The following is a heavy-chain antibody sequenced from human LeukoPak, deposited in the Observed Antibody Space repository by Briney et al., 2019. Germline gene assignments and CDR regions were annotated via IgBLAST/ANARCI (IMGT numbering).Heavy chain of an antibody. CDR3: ARREYSSSWYRSTFDY. CDR1: GGSISSGGYS. D-gene: IGHD6-13*01. Sequence: SQTLSLTCAVSGGSISSGGYSWSWIRQPPGKGLEWIGYIYHSGSTYYNPSLKSRVTISVDRSKNQFSLKLSSVTAADTAVYYCARREYSSSWYRSTFDYWGQGTLVTVSS. J-gene: IGHJ4*02. CDR2: IYHSGST. V-gene: IGHV4-30-2*01.